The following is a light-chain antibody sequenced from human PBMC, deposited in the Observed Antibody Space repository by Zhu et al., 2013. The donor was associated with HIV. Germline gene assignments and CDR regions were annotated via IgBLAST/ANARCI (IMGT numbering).Light chain of an antibody. CDR2: AAS. J-gene: IGKJ3*01. Sequence: IQMTQSPSSLSASVGDRVTITCRASQGIAKYLAWYQQKPGKVPKLLIYAASDLQSGVPSRFSGSGFGTDFTLTISSLQPEDFATYYCQHVNENAAFGPGTKVDV. CDR3: QHVNENAA. CDR1: QGIAKY. V-gene: IGKV1-6*01.